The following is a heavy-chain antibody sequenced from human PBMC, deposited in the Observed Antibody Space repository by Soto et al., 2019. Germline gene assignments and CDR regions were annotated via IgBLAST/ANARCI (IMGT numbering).Heavy chain of an antibody. D-gene: IGHD5-18*01. CDR3: ARVYSSLSSYDY. CDR1: GGSISSYY. J-gene: IGHJ4*02. CDR2: IYYSGSHT. V-gene: IGHV4-59*12. Sequence: TSETLSLTCTVSGGSISSYYWSWIRQPPGKGLEWIGYIYYSGSHTTYADSVKGRITISRDNAKNTLYLQMNSLRAEDTAIYYCARVYSSLSSYDYWGQGTLVTVSS.